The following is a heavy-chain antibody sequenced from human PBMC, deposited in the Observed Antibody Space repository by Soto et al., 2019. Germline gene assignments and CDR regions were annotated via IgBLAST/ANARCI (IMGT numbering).Heavy chain of an antibody. CDR2: IYWDDDK. J-gene: IGHJ4*02. CDR1: GFSLSTSGVG. Sequence: QITLKESGPPLVKPTQTLTLTCTFSGFSLSTSGVGVGWIRQPPGKALEWLALIYWDDDKRYSPSLKSRLTITNDTSKNQVVLTKTNMDPVDTATYYCARRSYTRSWYVEDYWGQGTLVTVSS. D-gene: IGHD6-13*01. CDR3: ARRSYTRSWYVEDY. V-gene: IGHV2-5*02.